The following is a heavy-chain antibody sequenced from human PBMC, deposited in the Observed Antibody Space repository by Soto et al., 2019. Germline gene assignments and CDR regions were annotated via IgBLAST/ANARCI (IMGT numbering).Heavy chain of an antibody. CDR3: ARTGYSSGWYLSSLDY. D-gene: IGHD6-19*01. CDR1: GGTFSSFA. Sequence: SVKVSCKASGGTFSSFAISWVRQAPGQGLEWMGGIIPIFGTANYAQKFQGRVTITADESTSTAYMELSSLRSEDTAVYYCARTGYSSGWYLSSLDYWGQGTLVTVSS. V-gene: IGHV1-69*13. J-gene: IGHJ4*02. CDR2: IIPIFGTA.